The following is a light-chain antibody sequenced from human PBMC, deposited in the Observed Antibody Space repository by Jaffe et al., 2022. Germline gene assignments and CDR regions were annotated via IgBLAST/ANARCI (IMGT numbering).Light chain of an antibody. Sequence: AIQMTQSPSSLSASVGDRVTITCRASQGINIDVAWYQQKPGQAPELLIYDASKLQSGVPSRFSGSSSGTDFTLTITSLQPEDSATYYCLQDYTYPWTFGHGTKVEIK. J-gene: IGKJ1*01. CDR1: QGINID. CDR3: LQDYTYPWT. V-gene: IGKV1-6*01. CDR2: DAS.